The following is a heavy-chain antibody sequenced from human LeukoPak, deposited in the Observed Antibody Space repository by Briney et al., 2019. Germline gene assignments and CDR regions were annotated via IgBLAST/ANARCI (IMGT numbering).Heavy chain of an antibody. Sequence: ASVKVSCKASGYIFTDYYIHWVRQAPGQGLEWMGWINPNTGTTNYAQKFQGRVTMTTDTSTTTAYMELSRLTSDDTAVYYCGRSYDDSGYYYNYWGQGTLVTVSS. V-gene: IGHV1-2*02. CDR1: GYIFTDYY. CDR3: GRSYDDSGYYYNY. D-gene: IGHD3-22*01. CDR2: INPNTGTT. J-gene: IGHJ4*02.